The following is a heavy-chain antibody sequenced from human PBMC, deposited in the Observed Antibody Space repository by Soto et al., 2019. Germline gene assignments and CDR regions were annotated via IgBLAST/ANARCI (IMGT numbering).Heavy chain of an antibody. D-gene: IGHD2-2*01. CDR1: GFTFSSYW. CDR3: AREGMEYCSSMHCPFDS. Sequence: GGSLRLSCAASGFTFSSYWMSWVRQAPGKGLEWVANIKQDGSEKYYVDSVKGRFTISRDNAKNSLYLQMNSLRAEDTAVYYCAREGMEYCSSMHCPFDSWGQGTLVTVSS. CDR2: IKQDGSEK. J-gene: IGHJ4*02. V-gene: IGHV3-7*01.